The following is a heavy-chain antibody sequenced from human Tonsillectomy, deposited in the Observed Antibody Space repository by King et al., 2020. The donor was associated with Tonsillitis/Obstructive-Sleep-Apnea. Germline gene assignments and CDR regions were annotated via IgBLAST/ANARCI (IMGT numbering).Heavy chain of an antibody. Sequence: VQLQESGPGLVKPSETLSLTCTVSGGSISSYSWSWIRQPPGKGLEWIGYIFYSGSTNYNPSLKSRVTISVDTSKNQLSLKLSSVTAADTAVYYCARLQQYWSSISCDKGGSGWFDPWGQGTLVTVSS. CDR3: ARLQQYWSSISCDKGGSGWFDP. CDR1: GGSISSYS. D-gene: IGHD2-2*02. CDR2: IFYSGST. V-gene: IGHV4-59*08. J-gene: IGHJ5*02.